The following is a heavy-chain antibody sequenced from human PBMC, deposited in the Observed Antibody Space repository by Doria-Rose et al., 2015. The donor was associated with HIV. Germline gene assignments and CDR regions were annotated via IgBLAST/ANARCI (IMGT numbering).Heavy chain of an antibody. CDR1: GVSLSSPGMG. CDR2: IFSDDER. CDR3: ARIKSSRWYHKYYFDF. Sequence: ESGPVLVKPTETLTLTCTVSGVSLSSPGMGVSWIRQPPGKALEWLANIFSDDERSYKTSPKSRLTISRVTSKSQVVLTMTDMDPVGTATYYCARIKSSRWYHKYYFDFWGQGTLVIVSA. J-gene: IGHJ4*02. V-gene: IGHV2-26*01. D-gene: IGHD6-13*01.